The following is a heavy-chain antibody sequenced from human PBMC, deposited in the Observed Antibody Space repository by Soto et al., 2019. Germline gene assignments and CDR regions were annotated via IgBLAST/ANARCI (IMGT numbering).Heavy chain of an antibody. V-gene: IGHV3-33*06. J-gene: IGHJ4*02. CDR3: AKDEAPTAPSTFDS. Sequence: PGGSLRLSCAASGFTFSSYGMHWVRQAPGKGLEWVAVIWYDGSNKYYADSVKGRFTISRDNSKDTLYLQMDSLRGEDTAVYYCAKDEAPTAPSTFDSWGQGTLVTVSS. CDR1: GFTFSSYG. CDR2: IWYDGSNK. D-gene: IGHD2-2*01.